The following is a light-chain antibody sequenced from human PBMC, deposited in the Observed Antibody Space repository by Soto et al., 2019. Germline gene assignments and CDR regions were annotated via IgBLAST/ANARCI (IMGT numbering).Light chain of an antibody. V-gene: IGLV2-8*01. Sequence: QSALTQPPSASGSPGQSGTISCTGTSSDVGSYNYVSWYQQHPDKAPKLIIYGVNERPSGVPDRFSGSKSGNTASLTVSGLQAEDEADYYCTSYAGSNNPVVFGGGTKVTVL. CDR2: GVN. J-gene: IGLJ3*02. CDR1: SSDVGSYNY. CDR3: TSYAGSNNPVV.